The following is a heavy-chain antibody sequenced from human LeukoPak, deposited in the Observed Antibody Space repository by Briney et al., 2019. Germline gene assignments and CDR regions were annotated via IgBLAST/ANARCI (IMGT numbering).Heavy chain of an antibody. CDR3: ATDEVYSGRGLAS. CDR1: GVTVSGTH. Sequence: GGSLRLSCAASGVTVSGTHMSWVRQAPGKGLEWVSAMYTGGTAYYADSVKCRFTISRDNSKNTLYLHMNSLIAEATAVYCFATDEVYSGRGLASSGHGTLVTVSS. D-gene: IGHD2-8*01. J-gene: IGHJ5*01. V-gene: IGHV3-53*01. CDR2: MYTGGTA.